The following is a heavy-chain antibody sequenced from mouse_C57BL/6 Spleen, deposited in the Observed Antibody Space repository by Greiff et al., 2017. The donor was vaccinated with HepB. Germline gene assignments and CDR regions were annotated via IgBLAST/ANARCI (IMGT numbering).Heavy chain of an antibody. V-gene: IGHV1-64*01. J-gene: IGHJ3*01. CDR3: AREDGYPSFFAY. Sequence: QVQLQQPGAELVKPGASVKLSCKASVYTFTSYWMHWVKQRPGQGLEWIGMIHPNSGSTNYNEKFKSKATLTVDKSSSTAYMQLSSLTSEDSAVYYCAREDGYPSFFAYWGQGTLVTVSA. CDR1: VYTFTSYW. D-gene: IGHD2-3*01. CDR2: IHPNSGST.